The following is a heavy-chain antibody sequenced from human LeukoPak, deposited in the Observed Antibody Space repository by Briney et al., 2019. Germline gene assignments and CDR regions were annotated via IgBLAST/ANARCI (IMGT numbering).Heavy chain of an antibody. CDR1: GFTFSPYT. CDR3: ARDSSVCEFDV. V-gene: IGHV3-48*01. J-gene: IGHJ3*01. Sequence: PGGSLRLSCAASGFTFSPYTMHWFRQPPGKGLEWVSYINTGSTTIYYADSVKGRFTISRDNAKNSVYLHLNSLRAEDTAVYYCARDSSVCEFDVWGQGTLATVSS. D-gene: IGHD6-6*01. CDR2: INTGSTTI.